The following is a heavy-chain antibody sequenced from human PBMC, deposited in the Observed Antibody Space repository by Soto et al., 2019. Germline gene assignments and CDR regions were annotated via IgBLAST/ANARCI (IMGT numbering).Heavy chain of an antibody. CDR2: ISGSGGST. J-gene: IGHJ3*02. CDR3: ARAAAGTSLIAFDI. Sequence: LRLSCGASGFTFNSYAMSWVRQAPGKGLEWVSAISGSGGSTYYADSVKGRFTISRDNSKNTQYLQMNSLRADDTAVYYCARAAAGTSLIAFDIWGQGTMVTVSS. CDR1: GFTFNSYA. D-gene: IGHD6-13*01. V-gene: IGHV3-23*01.